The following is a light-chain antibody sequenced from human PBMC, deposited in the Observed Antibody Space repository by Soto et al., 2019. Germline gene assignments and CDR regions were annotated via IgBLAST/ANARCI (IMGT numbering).Light chain of an antibody. V-gene: IGKV3-20*01. Sequence: ELVLRQSPGTLSLSPWQRATLSCRATQSVRRSFFAWYQQKPGQAPMLLIFGASTRAPGIPDRFSGSGSWTDFTLPISILEPEDFALFYCQQYGNSPLAFGGGTKV. CDR3: QQYGNSPLA. CDR1: QSVRRSF. CDR2: GAS. J-gene: IGKJ4*01.